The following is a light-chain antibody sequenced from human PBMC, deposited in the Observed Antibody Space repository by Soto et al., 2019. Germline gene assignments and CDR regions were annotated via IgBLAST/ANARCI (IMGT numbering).Light chain of an antibody. CDR1: QSVTSYY. Sequence: EIVLTQSPGTLSLSPGERATLSCRASQSVTSYYLGWYQQKPGQPPRLLIYGVSNRATGIPDRFSGSGSGTDCTLTISRLEPEDYGVDFCLHYGPSPPYTFGRGTKVEIK. J-gene: IGKJ2*01. V-gene: IGKV3-20*01. CDR3: LHYGPSPPYT. CDR2: GVS.